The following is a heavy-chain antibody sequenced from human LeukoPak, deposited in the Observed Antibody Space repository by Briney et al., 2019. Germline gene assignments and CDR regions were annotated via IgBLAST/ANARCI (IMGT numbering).Heavy chain of an antibody. Sequence: SVKVSCKASGGTFSSYAISWVRQAPGQGLEWMGGIIPIFGTANYAQKFQGRVTITADESTSTAYMELSSLRAEDTAVYYCARVPHYYDDYYYYYGMDVWGQGTTVTVSS. J-gene: IGHJ6*02. D-gene: IGHD3-22*01. CDR3: ARVPHYYDDYYYYYGMDV. V-gene: IGHV1-69*13. CDR1: GGTFSSYA. CDR2: IIPIFGTA.